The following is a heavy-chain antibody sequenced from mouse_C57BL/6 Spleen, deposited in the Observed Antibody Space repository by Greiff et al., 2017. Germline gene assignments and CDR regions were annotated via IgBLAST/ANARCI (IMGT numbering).Heavy chain of an antibody. V-gene: IGHV1-50*01. D-gene: IGHD2-5*01. CDR2: IDPSDSYT. J-gene: IGHJ2*01. CDR1: GYTFTSYW. CDR3: TRQRDYCSNPYYFDY. Sequence: QVQLQQPGAELVKPGASVKLSCKASGYTFTSYWMQWVKQRPGQGLEWIGEIDPSDSYTNYNQKFKGKATLTVDTSSSTAYMQLSSLTSEDSAVYYCTRQRDYCSNPYYFDYWGQGTTLTVSS.